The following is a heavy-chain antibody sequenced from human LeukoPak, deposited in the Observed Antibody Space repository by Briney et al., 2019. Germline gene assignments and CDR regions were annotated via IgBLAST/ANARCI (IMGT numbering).Heavy chain of an antibody. V-gene: IGHV1-46*01. Sequence: ASVKVSCKASGYTFTSYGISWVRQAPGQGLEWMGIINPSGGSTSYAQKFQGRVTMTRDMSTSTVYMELSSLRSEDTAVYYCARDSTILTGERLLTYFDYWGQGTLVTVSS. D-gene: IGHD3-9*01. CDR2: INPSGGST. J-gene: IGHJ4*02. CDR1: GYTFTSYG. CDR3: ARDSTILTGERLLTYFDY.